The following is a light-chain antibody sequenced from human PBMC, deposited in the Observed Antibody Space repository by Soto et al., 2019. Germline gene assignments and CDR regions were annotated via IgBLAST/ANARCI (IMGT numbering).Light chain of an antibody. CDR3: SSYTTSSTYV. CDR1: SGDVGNYNY. Sequence: QSALTQPASVSGSPGQSITISCIGTSGDVGNYNYVSWYQQHPGKVPKLMIYEVSNRPSGVSHRFSGSKSGNTASLTISGLQAEDEADYYCSSYTTSSTYVFGTGTKATVL. V-gene: IGLV2-14*01. CDR2: EVS. J-gene: IGLJ1*01.